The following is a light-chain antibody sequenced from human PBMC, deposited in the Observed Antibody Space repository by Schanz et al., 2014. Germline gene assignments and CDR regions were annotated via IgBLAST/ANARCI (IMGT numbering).Light chain of an antibody. Sequence: DIQMTQSPSTLSASVGDTVTITCRASQSISSSLAWYQQKPGKAPNLLIYDASSLESGVPSRFSGSGSGTEFTLTISSLQSEDFAVYYCQQYNKRPPLTFGGGTKVEIK. CDR3: QQYNKRPPLT. J-gene: IGKJ4*01. V-gene: IGKV1-5*01. CDR1: QSISSS. CDR2: DAS.